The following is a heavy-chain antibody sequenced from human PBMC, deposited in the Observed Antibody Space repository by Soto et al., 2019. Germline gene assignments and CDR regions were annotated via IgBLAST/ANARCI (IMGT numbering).Heavy chain of an antibody. CDR1: GFTFSGSA. V-gene: IGHV3-73*01. CDR2: IRSKANSYAT. Sequence: GGSLRLSCAASGFTFSGSAMHWVRQASGKGLEWVGRIRSKANSYATAYAASVKGRFTISRDDSKNTAYLQMNSLKTEDTAVYYCTREAISFPPRPGGRGSAFDIWGQGTMVTVSS. D-gene: IGHD6-6*01. J-gene: IGHJ3*02. CDR3: TREAISFPPRPGGRGSAFDI.